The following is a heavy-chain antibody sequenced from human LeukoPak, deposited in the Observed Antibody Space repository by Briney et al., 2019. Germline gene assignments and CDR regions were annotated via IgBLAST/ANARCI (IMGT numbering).Heavy chain of an antibody. Sequence: PGRSLRLSCAASGFTFSSYAMSWVRQAPGKGLEWVSAISGSGGSTYYADSVKGRFAISRDNSQNTLHLQMNSLRLEDTAVYYCVKDWGVLPDYTADGFDIWGPGTMVTVSS. CDR3: VKDWGVLPDYTADGFDI. D-gene: IGHD3-10*01. CDR2: ISGSGGST. CDR1: GFTFSSYA. J-gene: IGHJ3*02. V-gene: IGHV3-23*01.